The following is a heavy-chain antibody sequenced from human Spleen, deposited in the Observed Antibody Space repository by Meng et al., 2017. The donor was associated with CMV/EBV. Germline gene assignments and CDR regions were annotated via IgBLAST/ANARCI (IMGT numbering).Heavy chain of an antibody. V-gene: IGHV4-59*01. CDR2: INYSGST. Sequence: WIRQPPGKGLEWIGCINYSGSTNYNPSLESRVAISVDTSKNQFSLKLSSVTAADTAVYYCARDRGDYDILTGYYANWFDPWGQGTLVTVSS. J-gene: IGHJ5*02. CDR3: ARDRGDYDILTGYYANWFDP. D-gene: IGHD3-9*01.